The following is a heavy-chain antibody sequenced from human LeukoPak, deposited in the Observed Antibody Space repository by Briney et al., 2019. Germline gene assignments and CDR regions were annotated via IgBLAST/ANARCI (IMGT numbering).Heavy chain of an antibody. CDR3: ARGPPYSSSWYDHFDY. V-gene: IGHV1-69*01. CDR2: IIPIFGTA. J-gene: IGHJ4*02. D-gene: IGHD6-13*01. CDR1: EGTFSSYA. Sequence: SVKVSCKASEGTFSSYAISWVRQAPGQGLEWMGGIIPIFGTANYAQKFQGRVTITADESTSTAYMELSSLRSEDTAVYYCARGPPYSSSWYDHFDYWGQGTLVTVSS.